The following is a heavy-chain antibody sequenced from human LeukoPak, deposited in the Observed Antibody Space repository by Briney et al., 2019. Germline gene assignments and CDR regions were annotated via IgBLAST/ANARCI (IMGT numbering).Heavy chain of an antibody. V-gene: IGHV4-34*01. Sequence: SETLSLTCAVYGESFSGYYWSWIRQPPGKGLEWIGEINHSGSTNYNPSLKSRVTISVDTSKNQFSLKLSSVTAADTAVYYCAREMYGRGVSDTNWFDPWGQGTLVTVSS. CDR1: GESFSGYY. D-gene: IGHD3-10*01. CDR3: AREMYGRGVSDTNWFDP. J-gene: IGHJ5*02. CDR2: INHSGST.